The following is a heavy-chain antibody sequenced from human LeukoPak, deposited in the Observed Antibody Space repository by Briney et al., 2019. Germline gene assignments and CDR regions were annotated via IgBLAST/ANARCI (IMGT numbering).Heavy chain of an antibody. CDR3: ARYPKRCSGGSCYYYYGMDV. J-gene: IGHJ6*02. CDR2: IYYSGST. Sequence: SQTLSLTCTVSGGSISSGGYYWSWIRPHPGKGLEWIGYIYYSGSTYYNPSLKSRVTISVDTSKNQFSLKLSSVTAADTAVYYCARYPKRCSGGSCYYYYGMDVWGQGTTVTVSS. D-gene: IGHD2-15*01. V-gene: IGHV4-31*03. CDR1: GGSISSGGYY.